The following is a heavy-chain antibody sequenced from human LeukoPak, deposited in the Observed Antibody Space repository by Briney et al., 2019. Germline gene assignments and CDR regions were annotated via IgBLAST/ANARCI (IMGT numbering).Heavy chain of an antibody. CDR2: IRKKAYGQTT. D-gene: IGHD4-17*01. V-gene: IGHV3-49*03. Sequence: PGRSLRLSCTASGFTFGDDGWSWFRLAPGKGLEWICLIRKKAYGQTTEYAASVRGRFTISRDDAKSIAYLQLNSLKTEDTPLYYCARGLHAYGDSHYFDQWGEGTPVTVSS. CDR3: ARGLHAYGDSHYFDQ. CDR1: GFTFGDDG. J-gene: IGHJ4*02.